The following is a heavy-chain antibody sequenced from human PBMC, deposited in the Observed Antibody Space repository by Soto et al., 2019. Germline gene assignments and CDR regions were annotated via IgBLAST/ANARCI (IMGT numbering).Heavy chain of an antibody. D-gene: IGHD2-21*02. V-gene: IGHV3-23*01. CDR3: AKDHIVVVTAIFDY. J-gene: IGHJ4*02. CDR1: GFTFSSYA. CDR2: ISGSGDST. Sequence: EVQLLEPGGGLVQPGGSLRLSCAASGFTFSSYAMSWVRQAPGKGLEWVSAISGSGDSTYYADSVKGRFTISRDNSKNTLYLQMNSLRAEDTAVYYCAKDHIVVVTAIFDYWGQGTLVTVSS.